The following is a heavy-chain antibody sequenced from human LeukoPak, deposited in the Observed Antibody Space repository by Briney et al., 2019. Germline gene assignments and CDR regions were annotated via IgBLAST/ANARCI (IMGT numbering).Heavy chain of an antibody. J-gene: IGHJ4*02. CDR2: ISYDGSNK. D-gene: IGHD3-10*01. CDR3: ARDCEGSGSYPCLDY. Sequence: GGSLRLSCAASGFTFSSYAMLWVGQAPGKGLEGVAVISYDGSNKYYADSVKGRFTISRDNSKNTLYLQMNSLRAEDTAVYYCARDCEGSGSYPCLDYWGQGTLVTVSS. V-gene: IGHV3-30*04. CDR1: GFTFSSYA.